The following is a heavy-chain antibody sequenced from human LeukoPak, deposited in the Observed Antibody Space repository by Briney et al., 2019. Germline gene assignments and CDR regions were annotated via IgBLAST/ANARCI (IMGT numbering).Heavy chain of an antibody. D-gene: IGHD5-18*01. CDR3: ARDGGYSEYYYYYYGMDV. V-gene: IGHV4-4*07. CDR1: GGSISSDY. J-gene: IGHJ6*02. Sequence: SETLSLTCTVSGGSISSDYWSWIRQPAGKGQEWIGRIYTRGSTNYNPSLKSRVTMSVDTSKNQFSLKLSSVTAADTAVYYCARDGGYSEYYYYYYGMDVWGQGTTVTVSS. CDR2: IYTRGST.